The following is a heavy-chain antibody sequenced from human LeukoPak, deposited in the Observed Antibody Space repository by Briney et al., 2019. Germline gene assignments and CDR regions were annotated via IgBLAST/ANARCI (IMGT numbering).Heavy chain of an antibody. D-gene: IGHD1-26*01. J-gene: IGHJ3*02. V-gene: IGHV3-11*06. CDR2: ISSRSNFI. CDR1: GFSFSNSY. Sequence: PGESLRLSCVVSGFSFSNSYMTWIRQTPGKGLEWVSSISSRSNFIYYADSLKGRFTISRDNAKNSLYLQMNSLRAEDTAVYYCARDFEWELLKANAFDIWGQGTMVTVSS. CDR3: ARDFEWELLKANAFDI.